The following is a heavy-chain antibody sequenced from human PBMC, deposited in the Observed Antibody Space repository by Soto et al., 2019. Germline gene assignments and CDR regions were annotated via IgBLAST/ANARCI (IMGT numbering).Heavy chain of an antibody. D-gene: IGHD6-13*01. CDR1: GGSISSSSYY. CDR2: IYYSGST. Sequence: QLQLQESGPGLVKPSETLSLTCTVSGGSISSSSYYWGWIRQPPGKGLEWIGSIYYSGSTYYNPSLKSRVTISVDTSKTQFSLRLSSVTAADTAVYYCASRPIAAAATSYYGMDVWGQGTTVTVSS. V-gene: IGHV4-39*01. J-gene: IGHJ6*02. CDR3: ASRPIAAAATSYYGMDV.